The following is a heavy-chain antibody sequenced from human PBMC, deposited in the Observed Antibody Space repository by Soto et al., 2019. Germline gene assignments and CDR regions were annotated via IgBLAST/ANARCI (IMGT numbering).Heavy chain of an antibody. CDR2: IYYSGST. Sequence: PSETLSLTCTVSGGSISSSSYYWGWIRQPLGKGLEWIGSIYYSGSTYYNPSLKSRVTISVDTSKNQFSLKLSSVTAADTAVYYCARREYYDSSGYQRGFDYWGQGTLVTVSS. J-gene: IGHJ4*02. CDR3: ARREYYDSSGYQRGFDY. V-gene: IGHV4-39*01. CDR1: GGSISSSSYY. D-gene: IGHD3-22*01.